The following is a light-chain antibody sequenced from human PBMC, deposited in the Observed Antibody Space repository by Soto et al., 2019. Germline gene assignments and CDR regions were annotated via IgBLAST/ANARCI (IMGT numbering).Light chain of an antibody. J-gene: IGKJ4*01. CDR2: DVS. CDR1: PTASSY. V-gene: IGKV3-11*01. CDR3: EQRSNWPLT. Sequence: EIVLTQSPAPLALSPGERATLSCMAIPTASSYLAWYQQKPGQAPRLLIYDVSNRATGVPARFSGSGSETDFSLTISSLEPEDFAVYYCEQRSNWPLTCGGGTRVDIK.